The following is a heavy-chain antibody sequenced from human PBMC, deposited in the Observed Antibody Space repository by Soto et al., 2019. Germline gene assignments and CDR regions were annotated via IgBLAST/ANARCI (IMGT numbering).Heavy chain of an antibody. D-gene: IGHD1-20*01. CDR2: IIPIFGTA. Sequence: GASLKVSCKASGGTFSSYAISWVRQAPGQGLEWMGGIIPIFGTANYAQKFQGRVTITADKSTSTPHLELSSLRSEDTAVYYCARGLGGPGNWNDGYYSYYGMDVWGQGTTAPAP. V-gene: IGHV1-69*06. CDR3: ARGLGGPGNWNDGYYSYYGMDV. CDR1: GGTFSSYA. J-gene: IGHJ6*02.